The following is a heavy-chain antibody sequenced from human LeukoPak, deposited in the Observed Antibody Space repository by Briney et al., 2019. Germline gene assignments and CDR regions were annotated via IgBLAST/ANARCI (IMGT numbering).Heavy chain of an antibody. CDR2: IYYTGNT. J-gene: IGHJ4*02. CDR1: GDSISTSKSY. CDR3: AREGRIYDYVWGSYRSYYFDY. Sequence: PSDTLSLTCTVSGDSISTSKSYWGWIRQPPLKGLEWIGSIYYTGNTYYNASLKSRVTISVDTSKNQFSLKLSSVTAADTAVYYCAREGRIYDYVWGSYRSYYFDYWGQGTLVTVSS. D-gene: IGHD3-16*02. V-gene: IGHV4-39*02.